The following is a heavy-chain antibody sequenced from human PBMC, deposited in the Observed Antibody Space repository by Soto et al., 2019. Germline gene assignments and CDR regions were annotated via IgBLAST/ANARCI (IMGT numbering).Heavy chain of an antibody. CDR3: ATKDDNKDDQPYYYGMDV. Sequence: QVQLLQSGGEVKTPGASVKVSCKALGYTSSSYGINWVRQAPGQGLEWMGWISVFNGDTKYAQKFQGRVAITKDPGTSTAHMELSSLRSDDAAVYFCATKDDNKDDQPYYYGMDVWGQGTTVAVSS. V-gene: IGHV1-18*01. D-gene: IGHD3-22*01. CDR2: ISVFNGDT. CDR1: GYTSSSYG. J-gene: IGHJ6*02.